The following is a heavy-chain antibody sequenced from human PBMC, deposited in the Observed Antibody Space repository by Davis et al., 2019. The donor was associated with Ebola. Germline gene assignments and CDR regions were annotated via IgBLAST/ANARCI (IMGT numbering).Heavy chain of an antibody. CDR1: GGSFSGYY. CDR3: ARRRSWDPRWYYYGMDV. V-gene: IGHV4-34*01. D-gene: IGHD4-23*01. Sequence: ESLKISCAVYGGSFSGYYWSWIRQPPGKGLEWIGEINHSGSTNYNPSLKSRVTISVDTSKNQFSLKLSSVTAADTAVYYCARRRSWDPRWYYYGMDVWGQGTTVTVSS. CDR2: INHSGST. J-gene: IGHJ6*02.